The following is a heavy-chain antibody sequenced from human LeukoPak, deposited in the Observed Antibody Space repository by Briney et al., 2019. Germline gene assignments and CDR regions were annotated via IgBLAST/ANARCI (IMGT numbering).Heavy chain of an antibody. V-gene: IGHV1-18*01. CDR1: GYTFTSYG. CDR2: ISAYNGNT. Sequence: ASVKVSCKASGYTFTSYGVSWVRQAPGQGLEWMGWISAYNGNTNYAQKLQGRVTMTTDTSTSTAYMELRSLRSDDTAVYYCARVDRYHGSGDYWGQGTLVTVSS. J-gene: IGHJ4*02. CDR3: ARVDRYHGSGDY. D-gene: IGHD3-10*01.